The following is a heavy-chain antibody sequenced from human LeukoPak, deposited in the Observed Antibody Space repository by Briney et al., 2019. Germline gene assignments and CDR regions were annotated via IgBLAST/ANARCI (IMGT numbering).Heavy chain of an antibody. CDR2: IKEDGSEK. CDR3: AKGDYFDY. D-gene: IGHD3-16*01. V-gene: IGHV3-7*01. J-gene: IGHJ4*02. CDR1: GFTFSTSW. Sequence: GGXXRLSCAASGFTFSTSWMSWVRQAPGKGVEGVANIKEDGSEKLYMDSVKGRFTISRDNAKNSLYLQMNSLRAEDTAVFYCAKGDYFDYWGQGTLVTVSS.